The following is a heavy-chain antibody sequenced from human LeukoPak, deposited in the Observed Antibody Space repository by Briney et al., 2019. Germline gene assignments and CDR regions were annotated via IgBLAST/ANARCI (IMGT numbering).Heavy chain of an antibody. Sequence: RASVKVSCKASGGTFSSYTISWVRQAPGQGLEWMGGIIPIFGTANYAQKFQGRVTITTDESTSTAYMELSSLRSEDTAVYYCARVALRHAFDIWGQGTMVTVSS. CDR3: ARVALRHAFDI. J-gene: IGHJ3*02. CDR1: GGTFSSYT. V-gene: IGHV1-69*05. CDR2: IIPIFGTA.